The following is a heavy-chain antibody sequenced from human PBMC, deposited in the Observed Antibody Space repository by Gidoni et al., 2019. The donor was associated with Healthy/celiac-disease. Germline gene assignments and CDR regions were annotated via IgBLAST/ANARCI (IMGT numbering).Heavy chain of an antibody. CDR1: GGSFSGYY. Sequence: QVQLQQWGAGLLKPSETLSLTCAVYGGSFSGYYWSWIRQPPGKGLEWIGEINHSGSTNYNPSLKSRVTISVDTSKNQFSLKLSSVTAADTAVYYCARAGRRGYCSSTSCYERRWYFDYWGQGTLVTVSS. J-gene: IGHJ4*02. V-gene: IGHV4-34*01. CDR3: ARAGRRGYCSSTSCYERRWYFDY. CDR2: INHSGST. D-gene: IGHD2-2*01.